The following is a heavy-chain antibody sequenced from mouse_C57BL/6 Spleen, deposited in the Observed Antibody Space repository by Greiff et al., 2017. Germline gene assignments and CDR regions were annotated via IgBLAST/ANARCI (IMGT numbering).Heavy chain of an antibody. J-gene: IGHJ1*03. CDR3: AREITRYFDV. V-gene: IGHV5-17*01. Sequence: EVKLVASGGGLVKPGGSLKLSCAASGFTFSDYGMHWVRQAPEKGLEWVAYISSGSSTIYYADTVKGRFTISRDNAKNTLFLQMTSLRSEDTAMYYCAREITRYFDVWGTGTTVTVSS. CDR2: ISSGSSTI. D-gene: IGHD2-4*01. CDR1: GFTFSDYG.